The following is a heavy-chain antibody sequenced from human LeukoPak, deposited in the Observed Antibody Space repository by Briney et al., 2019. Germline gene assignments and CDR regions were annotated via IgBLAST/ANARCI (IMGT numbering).Heavy chain of an antibody. CDR2: INPNGGST. CDR1: GYTFTTYH. D-gene: IGHD4-17*01. V-gene: IGHV1-46*01. J-gene: IGHJ4*02. Sequence: ASVKVSCKASGYTFTTYHIYWVRQAPGQGLEWMGIINPNGGSTSHAQKFQGRVTMTRDTSTSTVYMELNSLTSEDTAVYYCARKPLNDYGAPFEYWGQGTLVTVSS. CDR3: ARKPLNDYGAPFEY.